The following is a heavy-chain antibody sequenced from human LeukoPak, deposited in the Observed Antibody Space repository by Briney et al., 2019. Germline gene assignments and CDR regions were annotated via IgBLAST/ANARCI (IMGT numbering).Heavy chain of an antibody. CDR3: ARSATGAYFDY. D-gene: IGHD3-16*01. CDR1: GFTLSRYT. CDR2: ISSSSTDV. V-gene: IGHV3-21*01. J-gene: IGHJ4*02. Sequence: GGSLRLSCVASGFTLSRYTMHWVRQAPGKGLEWVSSISSSSTDVYYADSLRGRVTISRDNAKNTLYLQMNSLGAEDKGVYYCARSATGAYFDYWGRGILVTVSS.